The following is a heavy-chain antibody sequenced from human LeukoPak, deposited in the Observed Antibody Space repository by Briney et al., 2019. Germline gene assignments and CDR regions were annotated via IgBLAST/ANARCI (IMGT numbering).Heavy chain of an antibody. CDR1: GYTFTGYY. J-gene: IGHJ3*02. V-gene: IGHV1-2*02. D-gene: IGHD1-7*01. CDR3: ARDMAKELRFFHDAFDT. CDR2: INPNSGGT. Sequence: ASVKVSCKASGYTFTGYYMHWVRRAPGQGLEWMGWINPNSGGTNYAQKFQGRVTMTRDTSISTAYMELSRLRSDDTAVYYCARDMAKELRFFHDAFDTWGQGTMVTVSS.